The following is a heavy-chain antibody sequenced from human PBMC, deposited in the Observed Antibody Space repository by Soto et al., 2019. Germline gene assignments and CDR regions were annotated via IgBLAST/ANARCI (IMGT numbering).Heavy chain of an antibody. Sequence: QVQLQESGPGLVKPSETLSLTCTVSGGSFKSGSYSWSWIRQPPGKGLEWIGYVYHTGRTSYKPSLKGRVSRSMDTSKNQFSLNLDAVTAADTAVYFCARDFAYFDSWGQGTLVTVSS. V-gene: IGHV4-61*01. J-gene: IGHJ4*02. CDR2: VYHTGRT. CDR1: GGSFKSGSYS. CDR3: ARDFAYFDS. D-gene: IGHD3-3*01.